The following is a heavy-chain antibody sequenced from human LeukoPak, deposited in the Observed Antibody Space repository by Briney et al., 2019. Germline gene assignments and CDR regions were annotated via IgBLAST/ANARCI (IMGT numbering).Heavy chain of an antibody. CDR2: IIPILGIA. Sequence: GASVKVSCKASGGTFSSYAISWVRQAPGQGLEWMGRIIPILGIANYAQKFQGRVTITADKSTSTAYMELSSLRSEDTAVYYCASRLVWYYGSGSYFSRSGDYWGQGTLVTVSS. J-gene: IGHJ4*02. CDR3: ASRLVWYYGSGSYFSRSGDY. D-gene: IGHD3-10*01. CDR1: GGTFSSYA. V-gene: IGHV1-69*04.